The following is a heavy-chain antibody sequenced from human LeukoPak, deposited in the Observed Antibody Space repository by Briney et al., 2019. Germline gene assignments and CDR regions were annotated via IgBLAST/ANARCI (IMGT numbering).Heavy chain of an antibody. D-gene: IGHD6-6*01. Sequence: GGSLRLSCAASGFTFSDYYMSWIREAPGKGLECVSYISSSGSTIYYADSVKGRFTISRDNAKNSLHLQMNSLRAEDTAVYYCARFSSSSGGFDYWGQGTLVTVSS. CDR3: ARFSSSSGGFDY. J-gene: IGHJ4*02. CDR2: ISSSGSTI. V-gene: IGHV3-11*04. CDR1: GFTFSDYY.